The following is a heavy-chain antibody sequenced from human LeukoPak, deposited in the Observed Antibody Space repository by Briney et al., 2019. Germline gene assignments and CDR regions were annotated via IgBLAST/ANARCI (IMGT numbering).Heavy chain of an antibody. J-gene: IGHJ6*02. CDR3: ARGRYDLYYGMDV. Sequence: ASVKVSCKASGYTFTGYYMHWVRQAPGQVLAWMGWINPNSGGTNYAQKFQGRVTMTRDTSISTAYMELSRLRSDDTAVYYCARGRYDLYYGMDVWGQGTTVTVSS. D-gene: IGHD1-1*01. V-gene: IGHV1-2*02. CDR1: GYTFTGYY. CDR2: INPNSGGT.